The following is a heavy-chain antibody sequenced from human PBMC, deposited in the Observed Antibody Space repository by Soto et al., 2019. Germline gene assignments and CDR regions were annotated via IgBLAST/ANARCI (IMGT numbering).Heavy chain of an antibody. CDR2: FDPEDGET. Sequence: ASVKVSCKVSGYTLTELSMHWVRQAPGKGLEWMGGFDPEDGETIYAQKFQGRVTMTEDTSTDTGYMELSSLRSENTAVYYCATVVGISRQQLVNWFDPWGQGTLVTVSS. CDR1: GYTLTELS. D-gene: IGHD6-13*01. J-gene: IGHJ5*02. CDR3: ATVVGISRQQLVNWFDP. V-gene: IGHV1-24*01.